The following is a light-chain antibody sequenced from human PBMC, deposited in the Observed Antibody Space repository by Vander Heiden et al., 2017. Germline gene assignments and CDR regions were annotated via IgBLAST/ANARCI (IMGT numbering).Light chain of an antibody. J-gene: IGLJ2*01. CDR3: QAGDSSTVV. V-gene: IGLV3-1*01. CDR2: QDS. Sequence: SYELTQPPSVSVSPGQTASITCSGDKLGNKYACWYQQKPGQSPVLVIYQDSKRPSGIPERFSGSNSGNTATLTISGTQAMDEAHYYCQAGDSSTVVFGGGTKLTVL. CDR1: KLGNKY.